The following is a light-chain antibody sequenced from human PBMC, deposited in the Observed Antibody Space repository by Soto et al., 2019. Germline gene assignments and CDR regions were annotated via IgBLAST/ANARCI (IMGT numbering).Light chain of an antibody. J-gene: IGLJ2*01. Sequence: QSALTQPASVSGSPGQSITVSCTGTSSDVGNYNLVSWYQQHPGKAPKLVIYEGSKRPSGVSNRFSGSKSGNTASLTISGLQAEDEADYYCCSYAGNVVIFGGGTKLTVL. CDR3: CSYAGNVVI. CDR1: SSDVGNYNL. V-gene: IGLV2-23*01. CDR2: EGS.